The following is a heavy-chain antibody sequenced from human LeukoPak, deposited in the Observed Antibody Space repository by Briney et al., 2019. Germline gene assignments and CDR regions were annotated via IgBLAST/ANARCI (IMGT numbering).Heavy chain of an antibody. D-gene: IGHD6-13*01. CDR1: GYTFTGYY. CDR2: INPNSGGT. V-gene: IGHV1-2*02. Sequence: ASVKVSCKASGYTFTGYYMHWVRQAPGQGLEWMGWINPNSGGTNYAQKFQGRVTVTRDTSISTAYMELSRLRSDDTAVYYCARGEAASTYYYYYYMDVWGKGTTVTVSS. CDR3: ARGEAASTYYYYYYMDV. J-gene: IGHJ6*03.